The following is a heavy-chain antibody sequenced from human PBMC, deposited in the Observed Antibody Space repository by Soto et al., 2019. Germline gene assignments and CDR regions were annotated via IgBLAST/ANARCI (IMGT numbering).Heavy chain of an antibody. Sequence: GSLRLSCAASGFSFGSYALSWIRQAPGKGLEWVSTISGSDGKTFYADSVKGRFSISRDTSQNTLYLQMNSLRADDTAIYYCARWSYLDYWGQGTRVTVSS. CDR2: ISGSDGKT. CDR3: ARWSYLDY. D-gene: IGHD3-3*01. CDR1: GFSFGSYA. V-gene: IGHV3-23*01. J-gene: IGHJ4*02.